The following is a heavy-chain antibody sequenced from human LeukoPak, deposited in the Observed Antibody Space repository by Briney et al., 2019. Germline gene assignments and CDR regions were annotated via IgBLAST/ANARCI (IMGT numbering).Heavy chain of an antibody. D-gene: IGHD3-3*01. CDR2: IGGRDDRT. CDR1: GFTFTGHT. V-gene: IGHV3-23*01. J-gene: IGHJ4*02. Sequence: HPGGSLRLSCAASGFTFTGHTMTWLRQAPGKGLEWVSIIGGRDDRTYYADSVKGRFTISRDNSKNILYLQMNSLRAEDTAVYYCAKDPNPFYDFWSGYKWGQGTLVTVSS. CDR3: AKDPNPFYDFWSGYK.